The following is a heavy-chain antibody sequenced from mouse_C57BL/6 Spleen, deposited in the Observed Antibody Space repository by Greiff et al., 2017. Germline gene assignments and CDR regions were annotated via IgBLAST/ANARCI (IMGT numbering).Heavy chain of an antibody. V-gene: IGHV1-64*01. J-gene: IGHJ1*03. D-gene: IGHD1-1*01. CDR2: IHPNSGST. Sequence: QVQLQQPGAELVKPGASVKLSCKASGYTFTSYWMHWVKQRPGQGLEWIGMIHPNSGSTNYNEKFKSKATLTVDKSSSTAYMQLSSLTSEASAVYYWAGSGYYGSGYWYFDVWGTGTTVTVSS. CDR3: AGSGYYGSGYWYFDV. CDR1: GYTFTSYW.